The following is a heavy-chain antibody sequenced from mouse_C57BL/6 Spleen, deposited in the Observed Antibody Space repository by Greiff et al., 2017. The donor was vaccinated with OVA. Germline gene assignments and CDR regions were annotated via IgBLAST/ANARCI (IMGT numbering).Heavy chain of an antibody. CDR1: GYSFTSYY. J-gene: IGHJ3*01. Sequence: QVQLQQSGPELVKPGASVKISCKASGYSFTSYYIHWVKQRPGQGLAWIGWIYPGSGNTKYNEKFKGKATLTADTSSSTAYMQLSSLTSEDSAVYYCARDYEYDGLWFAYWGQGTLVTVSA. D-gene: IGHD2-4*01. CDR2: IYPGSGNT. V-gene: IGHV1-66*01. CDR3: ARDYEYDGLWFAY.